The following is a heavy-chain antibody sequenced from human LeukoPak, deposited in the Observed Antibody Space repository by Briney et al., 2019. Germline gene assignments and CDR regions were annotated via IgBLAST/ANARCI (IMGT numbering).Heavy chain of an antibody. CDR2: IYHSGST. D-gene: IGHD1/OR15-1a*01. V-gene: IGHV4-4*02. Sequence: PSETLSLTCAVSYGSISSINWWSWVRQPPGKGLEWIGDIYHSGSTNYNPSLKSRVTISVDTSKNQFSLKLSSVTAADTAVYYCARRTFGHYYYMDVWGKGTTVTVSS. CDR1: YGSISSINW. J-gene: IGHJ6*03. CDR3: ARRTFGHYYYMDV.